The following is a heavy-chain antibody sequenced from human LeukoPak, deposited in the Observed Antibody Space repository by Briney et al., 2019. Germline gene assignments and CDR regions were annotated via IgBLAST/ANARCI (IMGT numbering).Heavy chain of an antibody. Sequence: GESLKISCKGSGYSFTSYWIGWVRQMPGKGLEWMGIIYPGDSDTRYSPSFQGQVTISADKSISTAYLQWSSLTASDTAMSYCARFQEYCSGGSCYWGYFACWGQGTLVTASS. D-gene: IGHD2-15*01. CDR3: ARFQEYCSGGSCYWGYFAC. CDR1: GYSFTSYW. J-gene: IGHJ4*02. CDR2: IYPGDSDT. V-gene: IGHV5-51*01.